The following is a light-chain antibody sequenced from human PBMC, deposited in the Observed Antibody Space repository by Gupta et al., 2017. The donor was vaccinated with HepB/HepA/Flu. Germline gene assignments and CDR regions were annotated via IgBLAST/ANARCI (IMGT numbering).Light chain of an antibody. CDR1: SGTTIAPSW. CDR2: YRSDSVV. J-gene: IGLJ2*01. Sequence: AVLTQPTSLAASPGASARLTCTLHSGTTIAPSWIYCFQQKQGSPPRFLLRYRSDSVVHPGSGIPSRFSGFKDASANSGILFVSGLQSEDDADYYCIICHITGVIFGGGTKLTVL. CDR3: IICHITGVI. V-gene: IGLV5-45*01.